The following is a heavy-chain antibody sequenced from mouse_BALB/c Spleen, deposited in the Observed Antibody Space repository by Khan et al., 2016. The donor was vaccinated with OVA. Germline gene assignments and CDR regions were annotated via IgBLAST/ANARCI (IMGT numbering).Heavy chain of an antibody. CDR3: ARIYGGDFDY. D-gene: IGHD1-1*01. V-gene: IGHV3-2*02. Sequence: EVQLQESGPGLVKPSQSLSLTCTVTGYSITSDYAWNWIRQFPGNKLEWMGYISYSGNTKYNPSLKSRISITRDISENQFFLQLNSVTIEDTATYYCARIYGGDFDYWGQGTTLTVSS. CDR2: ISYSGNT. J-gene: IGHJ2*01. CDR1: GYSITSDYA.